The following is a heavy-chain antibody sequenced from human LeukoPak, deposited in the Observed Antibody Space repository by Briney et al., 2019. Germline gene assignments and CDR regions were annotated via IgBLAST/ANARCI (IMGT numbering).Heavy chain of an antibody. CDR2: IYYSGST. D-gene: IGHD3-9*01. CDR3: ARGQSVYYDILTPYDAFTEDYFDY. Sequence: SETLSLTCTVSGGPISSSSYYWGWIRQPPGKGLEWIGSIYYSGSTYYNPSLKSRVTISVDTSKNQFSLKLSSVTAADTAVYYCARGQSVYYDILTPYDAFTEDYFDYWGQGILVAVSS. V-gene: IGHV4-39*07. J-gene: IGHJ4*02. CDR1: GGPISSSSYY.